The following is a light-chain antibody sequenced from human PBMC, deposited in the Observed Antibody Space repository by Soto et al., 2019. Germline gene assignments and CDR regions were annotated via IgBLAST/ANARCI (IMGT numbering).Light chain of an antibody. CDR1: TSDIGSFNY. J-gene: IGLJ2*01. V-gene: IGLV2-14*01. CDR2: EVT. Sequence: QSALTQPASVSGSPGQSITISCTGSTSDIGSFNYVAWYQHHPGKAPKLIISEVTYRPTGISDRFSGSKSGNTASLTISGLQAEDEADYFCSSFSSSDSLVVFGGGTKLTVL. CDR3: SSFSSSDSLVV.